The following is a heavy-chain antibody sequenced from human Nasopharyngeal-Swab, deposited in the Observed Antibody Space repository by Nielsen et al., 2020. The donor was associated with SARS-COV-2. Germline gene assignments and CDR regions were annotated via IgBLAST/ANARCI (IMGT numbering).Heavy chain of an antibody. D-gene: IGHD6-13*01. J-gene: IGHJ3*02. V-gene: IGHV3-30*03. Sequence: GGSLRLSCAASGFTFSSYSMNWVRQAPGKGLEWVAFMSYDGSNKYYADSVKGRFTISRDNSNNTLYLQMSSLRPEDTAVYFCARARPRLSRSIAAAGLDTFDIRGQGTMVTVSS. CDR2: MSYDGSNK. CDR3: ARARPRLSRSIAAAGLDTFDI. CDR1: GFTFSSYS.